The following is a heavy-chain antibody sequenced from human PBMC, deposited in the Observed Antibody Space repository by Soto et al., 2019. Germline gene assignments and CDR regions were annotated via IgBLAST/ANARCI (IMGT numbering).Heavy chain of an antibody. CDR3: AREASDYGDYVPEYFQH. CDR2: IKQDGSEK. J-gene: IGHJ1*01. Sequence: GGSLRLSCAASGFTFSSYWMSWVRQAPGKGLEWVANIKQDGSEKYYVDSVKGRFTISRDNAKNSLYLQMNSLRAEDTAVYYCAREASDYGDYVPEYFQHWGQGTLVTVSS. CDR1: GFTFSSYW. D-gene: IGHD4-17*01. V-gene: IGHV3-7*01.